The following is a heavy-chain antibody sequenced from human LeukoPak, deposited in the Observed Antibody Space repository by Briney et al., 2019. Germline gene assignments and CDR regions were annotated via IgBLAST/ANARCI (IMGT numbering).Heavy chain of an antibody. D-gene: IGHD3-10*01. Sequence: ASVTVSCKASGYTFTGYYMHWVRQAPGQGLEWMGWINPNSGGTNYAQKFQGRVTMTRDTSISTAYMELSSLRSEDTAVYYCARESGFYGSGSRYWGQGTLVTVSS. V-gene: IGHV1-2*02. CDR1: GYTFTGYY. CDR3: ARESGFYGSGSRY. CDR2: INPNSGGT. J-gene: IGHJ4*02.